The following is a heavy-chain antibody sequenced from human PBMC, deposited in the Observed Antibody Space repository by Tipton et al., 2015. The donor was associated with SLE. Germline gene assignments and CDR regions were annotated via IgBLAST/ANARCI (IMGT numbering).Heavy chain of an antibody. V-gene: IGHV4-61*02. D-gene: IGHD3-16*01. CDR1: GGSITTGSYY. CDR3: ARDHYGSLDY. J-gene: IGHJ4*02. Sequence: TLSLTCTVSGGSITTGSYYWSWIRQPAGKGLEWIGRLYTTGSTYYNPSLKSRVSMSVDTSKNHFSLRLSSVTAADTAVYYCARDHYGSLDYWGQGTLVTVSS. CDR2: LYTTGST.